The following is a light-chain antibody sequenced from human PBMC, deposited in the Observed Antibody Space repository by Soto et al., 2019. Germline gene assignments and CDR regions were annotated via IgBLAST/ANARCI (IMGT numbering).Light chain of an antibody. CDR3: QQYGSSPET. V-gene: IGKV3-20*01. J-gene: IGKJ1*01. CDR1: QSVSSSY. CDR2: GAS. Sequence: EIVLTQSPGTLSLSPWERATLSCRASQSVSSSYLAWYHQKPGQAPRLLIYGASSRATGIPDRFSGSGSGTDFTLTISRLEPEDFAVYYCQQYGSSPETFGQGTKVDIK.